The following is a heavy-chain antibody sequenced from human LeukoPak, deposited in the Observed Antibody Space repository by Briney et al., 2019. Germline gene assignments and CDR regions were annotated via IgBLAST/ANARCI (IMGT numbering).Heavy chain of an antibody. CDR1: GFTFSRYG. J-gene: IGHJ4*02. D-gene: IGHD3-10*01. Sequence: GGSLRLSCGASGFTFSRYGMHWVRQAPGKGLEWVAFIRYDGSNKYYADSAKGRFTISRDNSKNTLYLQMNSLRAEDTAVYYCAKDWDDYYGSGSTFDYWGQGTLVTVSS. CDR2: IRYDGSNK. V-gene: IGHV3-30*02. CDR3: AKDWDDYYGSGSTFDY.